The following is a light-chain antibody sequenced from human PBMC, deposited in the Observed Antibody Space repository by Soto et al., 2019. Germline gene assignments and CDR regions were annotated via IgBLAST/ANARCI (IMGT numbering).Light chain of an antibody. CDR1: QSINIW. V-gene: IGKV1-5*01. CDR2: DAS. Sequence: DIQMTQSPSTLSASVGDRVTITCRASQSINIWLAWYQQKAGKAPKLLIYDASTLESGVPSRFSGSGSRTEFTRTISSLQPDDFATYYCQEYNSWRGEWTFGQGNKVEIK. CDR3: QEYNSWRGEWT. J-gene: IGKJ1*01.